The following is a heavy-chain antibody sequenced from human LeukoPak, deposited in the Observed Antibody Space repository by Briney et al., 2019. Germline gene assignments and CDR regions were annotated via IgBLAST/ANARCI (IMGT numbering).Heavy chain of an antibody. J-gene: IGHJ4*02. CDR1: VVGVSSYT. D-gene: IGHD1-7*01. Sequence: RGSRRVCGSASVVGVSSYTMTWVRQAPGQGPEWVSIISGGGDTTFYTDSVKGRFTISRDNSKNTLYLQMNSLRAEDTAVYYCTRHLLTDGNFLDYWGQGTLVTVSS. CDR3: TRHLLTDGNFLDY. CDR2: ISGGGDTT. V-gene: IGHV3-23*01.